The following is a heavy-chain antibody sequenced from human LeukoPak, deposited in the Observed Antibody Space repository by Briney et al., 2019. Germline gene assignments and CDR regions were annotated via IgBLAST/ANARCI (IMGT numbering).Heavy chain of an antibody. CDR1: GGTFSSYA. V-gene: IGHV1-69*05. Sequence: SVKVSCKASGGTFSSYAISWVRQAPGQGLEWMGRIIPIFGTANYAQKFQGRVTITTDESTSTAYMELSSLRSEDTGVYYCASSFTFGGVNSKPDYYYYMDVWGKGTTVTVSS. CDR3: ASSFTFGGVNSKPDYYYYMDV. J-gene: IGHJ6*03. D-gene: IGHD3-16*01. CDR2: IIPIFGTA.